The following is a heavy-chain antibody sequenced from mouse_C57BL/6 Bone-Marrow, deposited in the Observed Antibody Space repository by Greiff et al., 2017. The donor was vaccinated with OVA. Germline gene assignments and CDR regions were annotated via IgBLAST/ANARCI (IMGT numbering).Heavy chain of an antibody. Sequence: EVKLMESGGDLVKPGGSLKLSCAASGFTFSSYGMSWVRQTPDKRLEWVATISSGGSYTYYPDSVKGRFTISRDNAKNTLYLQMSSLKSEDTAKYYCGRHGAFYYGNYYSMDYWGQGTSVTVSS. V-gene: IGHV5-6*01. J-gene: IGHJ4*01. D-gene: IGHD2-1*01. CDR1: GFTFSSYG. CDR2: ISSGGSYT. CDR3: GRHGAFYYGNYYSMDY.